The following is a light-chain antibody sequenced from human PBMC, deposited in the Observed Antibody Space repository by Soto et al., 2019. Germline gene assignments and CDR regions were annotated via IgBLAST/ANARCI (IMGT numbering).Light chain of an antibody. J-gene: IGLJ3*02. CDR1: TRDVGGYNF. CDR3: LSYTRYTTWV. V-gene: IGLV2-14*01. Sequence: QSALTQPASVSGSPGQSITISCTGTTRDVGGYNFVSWYQQHPGRAPRLMIYEVGNRPSGVSNRFSGAKSGNTASLTISGLQAEDEANYHCLSYTRYTTWVFGGGTKLTVL. CDR2: EVG.